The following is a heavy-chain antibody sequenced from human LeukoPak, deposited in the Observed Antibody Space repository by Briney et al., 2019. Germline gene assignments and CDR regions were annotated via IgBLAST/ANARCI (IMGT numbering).Heavy chain of an antibody. CDR2: ISSSSSTI. J-gene: IGHJ4*02. Sequence: GGSLRLSCAASGFTFSSYSMNWVRQAPGKGLEWVSYISSSSSTIYYADSVKGRFTISRDNAKNSLYLQMNSLRAEDTAVYYCAREILGYCSSTSCSRGYYFDYWGQGTLVTVSS. V-gene: IGHV3-48*01. CDR1: GFTFSSYS. CDR3: AREILGYCSSTSCSRGYYFDY. D-gene: IGHD2-2*01.